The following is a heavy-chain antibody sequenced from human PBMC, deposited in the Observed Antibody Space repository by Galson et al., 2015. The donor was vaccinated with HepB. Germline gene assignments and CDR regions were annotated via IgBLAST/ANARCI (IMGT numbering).Heavy chain of an antibody. CDR2: IYSGGST. CDR1: GFTVSSNY. CDR3: ARGGYNWNYVGGWYFDL. J-gene: IGHJ2*01. Sequence: SLRLSCAASGFTVSSNYMSWVRQAPGKGLEWVSVIYSGGSTYYADSVKGRFTISRDNSKNTLYLQMNSLRAEDTAVYYCARGGYNWNYVGGWYFDLWGRGTLVTVSS. V-gene: IGHV3-53*01. D-gene: IGHD1-7*01.